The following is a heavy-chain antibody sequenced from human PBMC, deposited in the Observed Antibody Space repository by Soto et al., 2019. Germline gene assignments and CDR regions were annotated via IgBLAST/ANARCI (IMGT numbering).Heavy chain of an antibody. CDR2: VSGLGAST. D-gene: IGHD6-6*01. Sequence: EVQLLESGGGLVQPGGSLRLSCAASGFTFNSYAMSWVRQAPGKGLEWVSGVSGLGASTYYADSVKGRFTISRDNSKNTLYLQMNSLGAEDTAVYYCAKLSQYSSSYYFNSWGQGTLVTVSS. V-gene: IGHV3-23*01. CDR3: AKLSQYSSSYYFNS. CDR1: GFTFNSYA. J-gene: IGHJ4*02.